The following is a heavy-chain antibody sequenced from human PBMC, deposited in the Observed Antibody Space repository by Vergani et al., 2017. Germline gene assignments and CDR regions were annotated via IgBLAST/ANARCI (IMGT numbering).Heavy chain of an antibody. J-gene: IGHJ4*02. V-gene: IGHV3-21*01. CDR2: ITRGSKSI. CDR3: ARTRSPIAMIRQFEQ. D-gene: IGHD5-18*01. CDR1: GFDFTNSA. Sequence: EVQLVESGGGVVKPGGSLTISCATSGFDFTNSAMSWIRQAPGRGLQWFSSITRGSKSIYYADSVKGRFTITRDDVKKSLLLRMNNLKVDDTAIYYCARTRSPIAMIRQFEQWGQGTLVTVSS.